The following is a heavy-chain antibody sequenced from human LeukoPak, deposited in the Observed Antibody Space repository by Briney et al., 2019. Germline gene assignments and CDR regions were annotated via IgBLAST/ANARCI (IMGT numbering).Heavy chain of an antibody. CDR1: GFTFSNYW. J-gene: IGHJ3*02. D-gene: IGHD2-2*01. CDR2: ISSSSSYI. V-gene: IGHV3-21*01. Sequence: GGSLRLSCAASGFTFSNYWMTWFRQTPGKGLEWVSSISSSSSYIYYADSVKGRFTISRDNAKNSLYLQMNSLRAEDTAVYYCARGIRIVVVPAAYDAFDIWGQGTMVTVSS. CDR3: ARGIRIVVVPAAYDAFDI.